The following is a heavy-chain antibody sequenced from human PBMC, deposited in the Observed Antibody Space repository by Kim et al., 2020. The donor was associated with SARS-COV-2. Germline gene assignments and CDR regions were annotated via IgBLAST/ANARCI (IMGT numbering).Heavy chain of an antibody. CDR3: ARRGYYVSGTSNWFDP. D-gene: IGHD3-10*01. J-gene: IGHJ5*02. V-gene: IGHV3-48*01. CDR1: GFTFSSYS. Sequence: GGSLRLSCAASGFTFSSYSMNWVRQAPGKGLEWVSYISSSSSTIYYADSVKGRFTISRDNAKNSLYLQMNSLSAEDTAVYYCARRGYYVSGTSNWFDPWGQGTLVTVSS. CDR2: ISSSSSTI.